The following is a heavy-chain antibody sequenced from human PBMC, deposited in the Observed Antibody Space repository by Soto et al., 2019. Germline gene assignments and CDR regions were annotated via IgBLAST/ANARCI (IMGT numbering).Heavy chain of an antibody. CDR2: ISYDGSNK. V-gene: IGHV3-30*18. CDR3: AKGAYSSGWYEDY. Sequence: QVQLVESGGGVVQPGRSLRLSCAASGFTFSSYGMHWVRQAPGKGLEWVAVISYDGSNKYYADSVKGRFTISRDNSQNTLYLQMNSLRAEDTAVYYCAKGAYSSGWYEDYWGQGTLVTVSS. CDR1: GFTFSSYG. D-gene: IGHD6-19*01. J-gene: IGHJ4*02.